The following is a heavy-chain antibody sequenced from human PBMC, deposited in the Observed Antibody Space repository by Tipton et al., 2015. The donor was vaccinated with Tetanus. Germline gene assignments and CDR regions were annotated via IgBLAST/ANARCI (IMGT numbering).Heavy chain of an antibody. Sequence: GLVKPTQTLSLTCTVSGGSISSGGYYWSWIRQHPGKGLEWIGDIYYSGSTYYNPSLKSRVTISVDPSKNQLSLKLNSVTAADTAVYYCARDQARGARGWNYFDYWGQGALVTVSS. CDR2: IYYSGST. CDR3: ARDQARGARGWNYFDY. V-gene: IGHV4-31*03. CDR1: GGSISSGGYY. D-gene: IGHD1-26*01. J-gene: IGHJ4*02.